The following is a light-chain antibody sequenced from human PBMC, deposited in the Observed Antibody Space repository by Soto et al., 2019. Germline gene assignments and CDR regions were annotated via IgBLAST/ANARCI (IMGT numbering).Light chain of an antibody. J-gene: IGKJ4*01. CDR2: VAS. Sequence: EIVMTQSPATLSVSPGERATLSCRASQSVSSNLAWYQQKPGQTPKLLIYVASTSATGIPARFSGSGSGTEFTLAISSLQSEDFAVYYCQQYNVWPLTFRVGTKVEFK. CDR3: QQYNVWPLT. CDR1: QSVSSN. V-gene: IGKV3-15*01.